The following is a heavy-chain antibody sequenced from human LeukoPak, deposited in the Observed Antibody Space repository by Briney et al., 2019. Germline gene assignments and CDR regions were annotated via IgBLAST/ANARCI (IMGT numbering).Heavy chain of an antibody. CDR2: INRGSDTS. J-gene: IGHJ4*02. CDR3: AKAAGSPYFDY. Sequence: GGSLRLSCAASGFTFSAYSMNWVRQAPRKGPEWVSYINRGSDTSFYADSVKGRFTISRDNAKNSLYLQMNSLRAEDTAVYYCAKAAGSPYFDYWGQGTLVTVSS. V-gene: IGHV3-48*04. CDR1: GFTFSAYS.